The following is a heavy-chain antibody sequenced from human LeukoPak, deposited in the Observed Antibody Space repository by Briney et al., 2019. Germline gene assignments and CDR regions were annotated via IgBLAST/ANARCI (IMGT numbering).Heavy chain of an antibody. V-gene: IGHV4-34*01. CDR2: IKHGGGT. J-gene: IGHJ4*02. CDR1: GASFSAYF. CDR3: ARESKSGRDGYNLDY. D-gene: IGHD5-24*01. Sequence: PSETLSLTCGVYGASFSAYFWNWVRQSPGKGLEWIGEIKHGGGTNYNPSLMGRVTISVDTSKNQFSLKLSSVTAADTAVYYCARESKSGRDGYNLDYWGQGTLVTVSS.